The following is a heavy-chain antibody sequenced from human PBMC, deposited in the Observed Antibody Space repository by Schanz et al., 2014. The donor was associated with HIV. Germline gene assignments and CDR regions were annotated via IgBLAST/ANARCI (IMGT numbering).Heavy chain of an antibody. J-gene: IGHJ4*02. CDR2: INHSGNT. V-gene: IGHV4-34*01. CDR3: ARSYYYDGSPLPLDS. Sequence: QVQLQQWGAGLLKPSETLSLTCAVYGGSFGGYYWSWIRQSPGKGLQWIGEINHSGNTNYNPSLKSRFTISVDTSKNQFSLTMSSVTAADTAVYYCARSYYYDGSPLPLDSWGQGTLVTVSS. CDR1: GGSFGGYY. D-gene: IGHD3-22*01.